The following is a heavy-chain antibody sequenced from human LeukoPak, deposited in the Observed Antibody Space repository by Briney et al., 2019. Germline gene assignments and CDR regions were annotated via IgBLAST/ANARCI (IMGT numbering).Heavy chain of an antibody. D-gene: IGHD3-22*01. Sequence: SETLSLTCSVSGGSISSSSYFCGWIRQPPGKGLEWIGSIYYSGSTYYNPSLESRVTMSVDTSKNQFSLKLSSVTAADTAVYYCASQGSGYSHDGFDIWGQGTMVTVSS. V-gene: IGHV4-39*01. J-gene: IGHJ3*02. CDR1: GGSISSSSYF. CDR2: IYYSGST. CDR3: ASQGSGYSHDGFDI.